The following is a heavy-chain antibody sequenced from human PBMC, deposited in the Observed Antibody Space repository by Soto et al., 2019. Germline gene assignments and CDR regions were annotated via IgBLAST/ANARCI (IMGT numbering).Heavy chain of an antibody. V-gene: IGHV4-59*01. CDR3: ARSRGGYSDF. CDR1: GGSISSYY. D-gene: IGHD3-16*01. CDR2: IYYSGST. J-gene: IGHJ4*02. Sequence: PSETLSLTCTVSGGSISSYYWSWFRQPPGKGLEWIGYIYYSGSTNYNPSLKSRVTISVDTSKNQFSLKLSSVTAADTAVYYCARSRGGYSDFWGQGTLVTVSS.